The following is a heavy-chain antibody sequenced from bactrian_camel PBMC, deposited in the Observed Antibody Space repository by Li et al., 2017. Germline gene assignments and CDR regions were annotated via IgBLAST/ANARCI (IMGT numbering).Heavy chain of an antibody. J-gene: IGHJ4*01. V-gene: IGHV3S63*01. CDR3: AARSSMLSYSCSRRADAYDY. D-gene: IGHD6*01. Sequence: HVQLVESGGGLVQAGESLRLSCTVSVLTFDDVAMGWFRQAPGKEREGISCMYRSASVTRYADSVKGRFTISKDNAKNALYLQMNSLKPEDTAMYYCAARSSMLSYSCSRRADAYDYWGQGTQVTVS. CDR2: MYRSASVT. CDR1: VLTFDDVA.